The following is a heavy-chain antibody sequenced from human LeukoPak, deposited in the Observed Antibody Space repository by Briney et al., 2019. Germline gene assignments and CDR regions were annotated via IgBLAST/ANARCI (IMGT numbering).Heavy chain of an antibody. J-gene: IGHJ4*02. D-gene: IGHD2-21*02. V-gene: IGHV4-30-4*01. CDR3: ARVTRWAGLDF. CDR2: IYYSGST. CDR1: GGSISSGDKY. Sequence: SQTLSLTCNVSGGSISSGDKYWSWIRQPPGKGLEWIGYIYYSGSTYYNPSLKSRLAISVDTSENQFSLHLTSVTAADTAVYFCARVTRWAGLDFWGQGTLVTVSS.